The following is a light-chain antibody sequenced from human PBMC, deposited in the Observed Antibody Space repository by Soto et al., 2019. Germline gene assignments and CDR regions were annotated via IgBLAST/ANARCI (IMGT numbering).Light chain of an antibody. V-gene: IGKV1-27*01. Sequence: DIQMTQSPPSLSASVGDRVTITCRASQGIRNFVAWYQQKPGKAPKLLIYAASTLQSGVPSRFSCSGSGTDFPLTINSLQLEDVATYACQLYSSVPVFGPGTKVEIK. J-gene: IGKJ3*01. CDR2: AAS. CDR1: QGIRNF. CDR3: QLYSSVPV.